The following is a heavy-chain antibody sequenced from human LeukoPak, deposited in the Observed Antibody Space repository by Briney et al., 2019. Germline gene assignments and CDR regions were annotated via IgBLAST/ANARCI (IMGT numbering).Heavy chain of an antibody. V-gene: IGHV3-23*01. D-gene: IGHD3-10*01. J-gene: IGHJ4*02. CDR3: AKDARTMVQGAYYFDY. Sequence: GRSLRLSCAASGFTFSSYAMSWVRQAPGKGLEWVSAISGSGGSTYYADSVKGRFTISRDNSKNTLYLQMNSLRAEDTAVYYCAKDARTMVQGAYYFDYWGQGTLVTVSS. CDR2: ISGSGGST. CDR1: GFTFSSYA.